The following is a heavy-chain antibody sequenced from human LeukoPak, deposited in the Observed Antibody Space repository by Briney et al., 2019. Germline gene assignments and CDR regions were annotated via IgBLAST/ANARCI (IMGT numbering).Heavy chain of an antibody. J-gene: IGHJ4*02. V-gene: IGHV3-23*01. D-gene: IGHD4-11*01. CDR3: AKDRVTTVTTFFSQFDF. CDR1: GLTFSSYS. Sequence: GGSLRLSCVVSGLTFSSYSMSWVRQAPGKGLEWVSGITGSGDKTYYTDSLKGRFTISRDNSKNTLFLQISSLRADDTAVYYCAKDRVTTVTTFFSQFDFWGQGTLVTVSS. CDR2: ITGSGDKT.